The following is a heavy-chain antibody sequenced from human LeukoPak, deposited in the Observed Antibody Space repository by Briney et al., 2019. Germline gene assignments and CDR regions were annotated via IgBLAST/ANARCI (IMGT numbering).Heavy chain of an antibody. D-gene: IGHD5/OR15-5a*01. V-gene: IGHV3-53*01. J-gene: IGHJ3*02. CDR3: AREDNRGVYDDGFDI. Sequence: SGGSLRLSCAASGFTVSNNFMYWVRPAPGKGLEWVSVIHSDGNTLYADSVEGRFTISRDNFKNTVYLQMSSLIAEDTAVYYCAREDNRGVYDDGFDIWGQGTMVTVSS. CDR1: GFTVSNNF. CDR2: IHSDGNT.